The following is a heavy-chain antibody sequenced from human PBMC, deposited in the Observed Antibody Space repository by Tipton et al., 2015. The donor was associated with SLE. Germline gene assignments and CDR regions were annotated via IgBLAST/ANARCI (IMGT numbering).Heavy chain of an antibody. CDR2: TSYDESNK. J-gene: IGHJ6*03. D-gene: IGHD1-26*01. V-gene: IGHV3-30-3*01. CDR1: GFNVNSNY. Sequence: QLVQSGGGLVQPGGSLRLSCAASGFNVNSNYMTWVRQAPGKGLEWVAVTSYDESNKNYADSVKGRFTISRDNHKNTLYLQMNSLRDEDTAVYYCAREGVGATRDYYYYYYMDVWGKGATVTVS. CDR3: AREGVGATRDYYYYYYMDV.